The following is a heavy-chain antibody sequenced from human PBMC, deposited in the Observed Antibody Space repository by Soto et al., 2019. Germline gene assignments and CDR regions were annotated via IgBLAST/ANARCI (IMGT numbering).Heavy chain of an antibody. V-gene: IGHV1-69*06. D-gene: IGHD3-3*01. CDR2: IVPNVGTV. CDR1: GGTLSSFTNYP. CDR3: ARRDTSGFLRYFDN. J-gene: IGHJ4*02. Sequence: SVKVSCKASGGTLSSFTNYPINWVRQAPGQGLEWMGGIVPNVGTVNYAQKFQGRVTITADKSTGTAYMEVSSLRSEDTALYYCARRDTSGFLRYFDNWGQGTLVTVS.